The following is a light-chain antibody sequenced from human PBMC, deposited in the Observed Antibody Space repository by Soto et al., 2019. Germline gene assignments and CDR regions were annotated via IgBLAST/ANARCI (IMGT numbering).Light chain of an antibody. Sequence: QSVLTQSPSASGSPGQSVTISCIGTSSDVGGYNYVSWYQHHPGKAPKLIIYEVTKRPSGVPVRFSGSRSGTTASLTVSGLRAEQGAEYYCGLDAGGNTFVVGTGTKV. V-gene: IGLV2-8*01. CDR3: GLDAGGNTFV. CDR2: EVT. J-gene: IGLJ1*01. CDR1: SSDVGGYNY.